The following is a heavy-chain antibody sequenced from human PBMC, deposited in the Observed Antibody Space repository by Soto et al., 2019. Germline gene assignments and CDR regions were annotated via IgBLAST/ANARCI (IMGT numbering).Heavy chain of an antibody. CDR1: GFTSSDYA. CDR2: VGGSDDDK. D-gene: IGHD2-8*01. CDR3: AKDVTSFNGVWDPFDM. V-gene: IGHV3-23*01. J-gene: IGHJ3*02. Sequence: EVQLLESGGGVIQPGGSLRLSCAASGFTSSDYAMSWVRQTPGKGLQWVSGVGGSDDDKHYADSVRGRFIVSRDNSKNTLYLQMNSLRADDTAIYYCAKDVTSFNGVWDPFDMWGQGTEVTVSS.